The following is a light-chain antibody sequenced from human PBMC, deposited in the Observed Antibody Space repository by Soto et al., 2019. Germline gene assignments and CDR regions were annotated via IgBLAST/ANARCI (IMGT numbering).Light chain of an antibody. J-gene: IGKJ1*01. V-gene: IGKV3-20*01. Sequence: EIVMTQSPATLSVSPGERATLSCRASQSVSNSYLAWYQQKPGQAPRLLIYGASSRATGIPDRFSGSGSGTDFTLTISRLEPEDFAVYYCQQYGDSPTFGQGTKVDIK. CDR2: GAS. CDR1: QSVSNSY. CDR3: QQYGDSPT.